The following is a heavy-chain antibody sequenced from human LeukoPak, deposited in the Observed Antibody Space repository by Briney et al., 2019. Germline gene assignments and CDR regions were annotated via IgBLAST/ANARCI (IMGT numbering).Heavy chain of an antibody. D-gene: IGHD7-27*01. CDR3: ARAEKPNWGNYYYYCMDV. CDR1: GYTFTRYG. J-gene: IGHJ6*03. V-gene: IGHV1-18*01. CDR2: ISAYNGNT. Sequence: ASVKVSCKASGYTFTRYGINWVRQAPGQGLEWMGWISAYNGNTSTVPKLQGRVTMTTDTSTSTAYMELRSLRSDDTAVYYCARAEKPNWGNYYYYCMDVWGKGTTVTVSS.